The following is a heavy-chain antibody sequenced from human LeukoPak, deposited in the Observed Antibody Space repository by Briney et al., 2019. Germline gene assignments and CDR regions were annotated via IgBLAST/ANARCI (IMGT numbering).Heavy chain of an antibody. Sequence: GRSLRLSCAASGFTFSSYAMHWVRQAPGKGLEWVAVISYDGSNKYYADSVKGRFTISRDNSKNTLYLQMNSLRAEDTAVYYCARDTRFLEWLYYYYCMDVWGKGTTVTVSS. CDR3: ARDTRFLEWLYYYYCMDV. J-gene: IGHJ6*03. D-gene: IGHD3-3*01. V-gene: IGHV3-30*01. CDR2: ISYDGSNK. CDR1: GFTFSSYA.